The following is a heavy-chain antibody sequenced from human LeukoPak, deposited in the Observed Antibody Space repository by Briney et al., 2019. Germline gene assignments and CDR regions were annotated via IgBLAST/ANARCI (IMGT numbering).Heavy chain of an antibody. D-gene: IGHD3-9*01. Sequence: ASVKVSCKVSGGTFSNYAISWVRQAPRQGLEWMGGIIPIFDTADNAQKFQGRLTITADESTSTAYMELSSLRAEDTAVYYCARDLLGSATSYSSGAWDYWGQGTLVTVSS. CDR3: ARDLLGSATSYSSGAWDY. CDR1: GGTFSNYA. CDR2: IIPIFDTA. V-gene: IGHV1-69*13. J-gene: IGHJ4*02.